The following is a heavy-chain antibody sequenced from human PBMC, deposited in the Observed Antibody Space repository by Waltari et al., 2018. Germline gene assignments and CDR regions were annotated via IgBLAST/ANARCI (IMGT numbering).Heavy chain of an antibody. CDR1: GDSISSYNW. CDR3: ARQGVSSYREYLHFDY. CDR2: IFHTEAT. D-gene: IGHD3-10*01. Sequence: QVPLQESGPGLVKPSGTLSLTCAISGDSISSYNWWGWVRQPPGKGLEWIAEIFHTEATDYNPSLKSRVTISLDKSKNHFSLKLSSVTAADTAVYYCARQGVSSYREYLHFDYWGQGTLVTVSS. J-gene: IGHJ4*02. V-gene: IGHV4-4*02.